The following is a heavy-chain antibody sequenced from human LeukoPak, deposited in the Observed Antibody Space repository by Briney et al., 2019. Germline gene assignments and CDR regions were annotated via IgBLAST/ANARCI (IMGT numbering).Heavy chain of an antibody. CDR1: GYSISSGYY. J-gene: IGHJ1*01. CDR2: IYHSGST. CDR3: ARWEWLEYFQH. Sequence: SSETLSLTCTVSGYSISSGYYWAWIRQPPGKGLEWIGSIYHSGSTYYNPSLKSRVTISVDTSKNQFSLKLTSVTAADTAVYYCARWEWLEYFQHWGQGTLVTVSS. V-gene: IGHV4-38-2*02. D-gene: IGHD6-19*01.